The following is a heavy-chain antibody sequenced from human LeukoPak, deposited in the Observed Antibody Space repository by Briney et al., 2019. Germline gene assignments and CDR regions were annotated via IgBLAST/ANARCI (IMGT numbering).Heavy chain of an antibody. CDR2: IYYSGST. Sequence: SETLSLTCAVSGGSISSSSYYWGWIRQPPGKGLEGIGSIYYSGSTYYNPSLKSRATISVDTSKNQFSLKLSSVTAADTAVYYCASSDYGYSNWFDPWGQGTLVTVSS. V-gene: IGHV4-39*01. J-gene: IGHJ5*02. D-gene: IGHD4/OR15-4a*01. CDR3: ASSDYGYSNWFDP. CDR1: GGSISSSSYY.